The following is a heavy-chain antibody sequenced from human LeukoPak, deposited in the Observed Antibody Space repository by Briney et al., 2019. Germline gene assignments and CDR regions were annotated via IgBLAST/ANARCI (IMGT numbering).Heavy chain of an antibody. V-gene: IGHV5-51*01. CDR3: ARRSQSDYYGMDV. CDR1: GYSFASYW. CDR2: IYPGDSNT. J-gene: IGHJ6*02. Sequence: GESLKISCKGSGYSFASYWIGWVRQMPGKGLEWMGIIYPGDSNTRYSPSFQGQVTISADKSISTAYLQWSSLKASDTAMYYCARRSQSDYYGMDVWGQGTTVTVSS.